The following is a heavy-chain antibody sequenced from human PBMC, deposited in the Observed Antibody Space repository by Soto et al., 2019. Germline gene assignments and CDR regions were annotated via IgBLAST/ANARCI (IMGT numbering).Heavy chain of an antibody. J-gene: IGHJ5*02. Sequence: SETLSLTCTVSGGSISNYYWSWIRQPPGKGLEWIGYIYYSGSTNYHPSLKSRVTISVDTSKNQFSLKLSSVTAADTAVYYCARTGGYSSSSVGDSWGQGTLVTVSS. V-gene: IGHV4-59*01. CDR3: ARTGGYSSSSVGDS. CDR2: IYYSGST. D-gene: IGHD6-6*01. CDR1: GGSISNYY.